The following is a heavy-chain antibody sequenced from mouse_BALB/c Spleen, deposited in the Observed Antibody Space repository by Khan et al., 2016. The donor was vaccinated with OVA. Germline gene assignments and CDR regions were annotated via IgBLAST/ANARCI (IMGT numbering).Heavy chain of an antibody. J-gene: IGHJ3*01. CDR2: IFPGTGTT. CDR3: ARGYVGNYEFAY. V-gene: IGHV1S132*01. D-gene: IGHD2-1*01. CDR1: GYTFTSYW. Sequence: QVQLKQSGAELVKPGASVKLSCKTSGYTFTSYWIQWVKQRPGQGLGWIGEIFPGTGTTYYNENFKGKATLTIDTSSSTAYMQLSSLTSEDSAVYCCARGYVGNYEFAYWGQGTLVTVSA.